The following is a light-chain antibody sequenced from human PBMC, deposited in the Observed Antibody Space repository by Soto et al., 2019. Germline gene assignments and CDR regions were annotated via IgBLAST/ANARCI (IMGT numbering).Light chain of an antibody. Sequence: QSVLTQPPSVSAAPGQKVTISCSGSSSNIGNNYVSWYQQLPGTAPKLLIYDDDNRPSGIPDRFSGSKSGTSATLGITGLQTGDEADYYCGTWDSSLSVGLIGGGTQLTVL. J-gene: IGLJ2*01. CDR2: DDD. CDR1: SSNIGNNY. V-gene: IGLV1-51*01. CDR3: GTWDSSLSVGL.